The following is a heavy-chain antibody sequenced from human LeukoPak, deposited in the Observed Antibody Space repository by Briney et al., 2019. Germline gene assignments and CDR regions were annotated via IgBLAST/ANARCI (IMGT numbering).Heavy chain of an antibody. CDR3: ARALAYYYDSSGYYYEYYFDY. J-gene: IGHJ4*02. CDR2: IIPIFSTA. Sequence: SVKVSCKASGGTFSSYAISWVRQAPGQGLEWMGGIIPIFSTANYAQKFQGRVTITADESTSTAYMELSSLRSEDAAVYYCARALAYYYDSSGYYYEYYFDYWGQGTLVTVSS. D-gene: IGHD3-22*01. CDR1: GGTFSSYA. V-gene: IGHV1-69*13.